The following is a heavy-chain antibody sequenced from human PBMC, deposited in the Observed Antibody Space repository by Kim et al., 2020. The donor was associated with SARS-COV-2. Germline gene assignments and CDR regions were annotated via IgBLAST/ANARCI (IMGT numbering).Heavy chain of an antibody. J-gene: IGHJ4*02. D-gene: IGHD6-19*01. CDR2: INHSGST. V-gene: IGHV4-34*01. CDR3: ARGNSSGLDY. CDR1: GGTFSGYY. Sequence: SETLSLTCAVYGGTFSGYYWSWIRQPPGEGRQWLGEINHSGSTNYNPSLKSRVTISVDTSKNQFSLKLSSVTAADTAVYYCARGNSSGLDYWGQGTLVTVSS.